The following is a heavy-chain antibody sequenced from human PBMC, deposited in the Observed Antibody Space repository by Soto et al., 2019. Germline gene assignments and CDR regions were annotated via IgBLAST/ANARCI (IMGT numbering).Heavy chain of an antibody. CDR1: GGSISSYY. J-gene: IGHJ5*02. Sequence: SETLSLTCTVSGGSISSYYWSWIRQPPGKGLGWIGYIYYSGSTNYNPSLKSRVTVSVDTSKNQFSLKLSSVTAADTAVYYCAKVNAFWTGYYSTHWFDPWGQGTLDPVSS. CDR3: AKVNAFWTGYYSTHWFDP. CDR2: IYYSGST. D-gene: IGHD3-3*01. V-gene: IGHV4-59*01.